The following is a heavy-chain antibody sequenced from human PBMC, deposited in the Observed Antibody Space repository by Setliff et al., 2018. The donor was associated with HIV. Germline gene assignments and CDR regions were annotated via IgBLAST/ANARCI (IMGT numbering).Heavy chain of an antibody. Sequence: ASVKVSCKASGYTFTGYYMHWVRQAPGQGLEWMGWINPNNGGTNYAQKFQGKVTMTTDTSTSTAYMELRSPRSDDTAVYYCARGTTPLGWFDPWGQGTLVTVSS. V-gene: IGHV1-2*02. D-gene: IGHD2-2*01. CDR2: INPNNGGT. CDR3: ARGTTPLGWFDP. CDR1: GYTFTGYY. J-gene: IGHJ5*02.